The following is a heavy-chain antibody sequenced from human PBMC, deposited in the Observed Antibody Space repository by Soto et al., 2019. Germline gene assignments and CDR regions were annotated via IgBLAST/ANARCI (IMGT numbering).Heavy chain of an antibody. Sequence: ASVKVSCKASGYTFTSYAMHWVRQAPGQRLEWMGWINAGNGNTKYSQKFQGRVTITRDTSASTAYMELSSLRSEDTAVYYCARVWFGEYGFDPWGHGTLVTVSS. CDR1: GYTFTSYA. J-gene: IGHJ5*02. CDR2: INAGNGNT. D-gene: IGHD3-10*01. V-gene: IGHV1-3*01. CDR3: ARVWFGEYGFDP.